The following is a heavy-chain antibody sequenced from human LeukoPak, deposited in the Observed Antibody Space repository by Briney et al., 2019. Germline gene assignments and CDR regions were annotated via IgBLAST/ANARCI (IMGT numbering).Heavy chain of an antibody. CDR2: MYNSGST. J-gene: IGHJ4*02. D-gene: IGHD4-17*01. V-gene: IGHV4-59*01. Sequence: PSETLSLTSTVSGGSISGSYWSWIRQPPGKGLEWIAYMYNSGSTNYNPSLKSRVTISIDTSKNQFSLKLSSLTAADSAIYYCARGIESYGDYGYWGQGILVTVSS. CDR1: GGSISGSY. CDR3: ARGIESYGDYGY.